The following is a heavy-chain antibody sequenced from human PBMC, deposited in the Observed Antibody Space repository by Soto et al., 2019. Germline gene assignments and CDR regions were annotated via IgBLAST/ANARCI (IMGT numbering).Heavy chain of an antibody. D-gene: IGHD3-3*01. J-gene: IGHJ6*02. CDR2: ISGSGGST. CDR1: GFTFSSYA. V-gene: IGHV3-23*01. Sequence: GGSLRLSCAASGFTFSSYAMSWVRQAPGKGLEWVSAISGSGGSTYYADSVKGRFTISRDNSKNTLYLQMNSLRAEDTAVYYCGKDGNYDFWGGLGDGGPPYLYGMDVWGQGTTVTVSS. CDR3: GKDGNYDFWGGLGDGGPPYLYGMDV.